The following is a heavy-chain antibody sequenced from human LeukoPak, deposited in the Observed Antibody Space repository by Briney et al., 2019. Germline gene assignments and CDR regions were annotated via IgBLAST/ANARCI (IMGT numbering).Heavy chain of an antibody. CDR2: IIPILGIA. J-gene: IGHJ6*02. CDR3: ARTYYGSGSYYNYYYYGMDV. Sequence: SVKVSCKASGGTFSSYAISWVRQAPGQGPEWMGRIIPILGIANYAQKFQGRVTITADKSTSTAYMELSSLRSEDTAVYYCARTYYGSGSYYNYYYYGMDVWGQGTTVTVSS. CDR1: GGTFSSYA. D-gene: IGHD3-10*01. V-gene: IGHV1-69*04.